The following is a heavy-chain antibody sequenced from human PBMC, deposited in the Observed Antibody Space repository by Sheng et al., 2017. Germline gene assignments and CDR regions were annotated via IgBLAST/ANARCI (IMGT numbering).Heavy chain of an antibody. D-gene: IGHD2-21*01. CDR2: SIIVEAP. CDR3: ARNSAVVPFDY. Sequence: QVQLQQWGAGLLKPSETLSLTCAVYGGSFSGYYWSWIRQPPGKGRGVDWGKSIIVEAPTTTRPSKSRVTISVDTSKNQFSLKLSSVTAADTAVYYCARNSAVVPFDYWGQGTLVTVSS. V-gene: IGHV4-34*01. J-gene: IGHJ4*02. CDR1: GGSFSGYY.